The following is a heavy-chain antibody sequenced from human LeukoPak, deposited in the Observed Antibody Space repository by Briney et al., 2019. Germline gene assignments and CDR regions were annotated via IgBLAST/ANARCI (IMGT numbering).Heavy chain of an antibody. CDR3: AKETYFGGDAQPGV. CDR1: GFIFSNYP. J-gene: IGHJ4*02. Sequence: SGRSLRLSCAVSGFIFSNYPMHWVRQAPGKGLEWVAAISYDGSNKYYADSVKGRFTISRDNSKNTLYLQMNSLRAEDTAVYYCAKETYFGGDAQPGVWSQGTLVTVSS. D-gene: IGHD2-21*02. CDR2: ISYDGSNK. V-gene: IGHV3-30-3*01.